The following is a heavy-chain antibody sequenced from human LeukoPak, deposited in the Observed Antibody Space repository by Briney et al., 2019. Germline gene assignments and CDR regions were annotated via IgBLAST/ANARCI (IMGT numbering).Heavy chain of an antibody. CDR1: GFTFSSYG. CDR3: AKELPSYYYDSSVGAFDI. V-gene: IGHV3-33*06. J-gene: IGHJ3*02. D-gene: IGHD3-22*01. CDR2: IWYDGSNK. Sequence: GGSLRLSCAASGFTFSSYGMHWVRQAPGKGLEWVAVIWYDGSNKYYADSVKGRFTISRDNSENTLYLQMNSLRAEDTAVYYCAKELPSYYYDSSVGAFDIWGQGTMVTVSS.